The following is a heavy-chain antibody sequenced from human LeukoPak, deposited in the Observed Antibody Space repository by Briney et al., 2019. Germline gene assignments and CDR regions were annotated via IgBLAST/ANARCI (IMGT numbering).Heavy chain of an antibody. V-gene: IGHV3-74*03. CDR2: INPDGRTI. CDR1: GFTFSSYW. D-gene: IGHD1-20*01. J-gene: IGHJ4*02. CDR3: AKDKWNDPYGGDYFDY. Sequence: GGSLRLSCEDSGFTFSSYWMHWVRQAPGKGLVWVSRINPDGRTITYADSVKGRFTISRDNSKNTLYLQMNSLRAEDTAVYYCAKDKWNDPYGGDYFDYWGQGTLVTVSS.